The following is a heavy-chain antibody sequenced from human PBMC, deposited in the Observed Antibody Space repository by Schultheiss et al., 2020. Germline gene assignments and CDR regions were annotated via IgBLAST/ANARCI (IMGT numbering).Heavy chain of an antibody. CDR2: ISGSGGST. CDR3: AKNSLRFLEWSTTLNWFDP. J-gene: IGHJ5*02. Sequence: GGSLRLSCAASGFTFSNAWMNWVRQAPGKGLEWVSAISGSGGSTYYADSVKGRFTISRDNSKNTLYLQMNSLRAEDTAVYYCAKNSLRFLEWSTTLNWFDPWGQGTLVTVSS. D-gene: IGHD3-3*01. V-gene: IGHV3-23*01. CDR1: GFTFSNAW.